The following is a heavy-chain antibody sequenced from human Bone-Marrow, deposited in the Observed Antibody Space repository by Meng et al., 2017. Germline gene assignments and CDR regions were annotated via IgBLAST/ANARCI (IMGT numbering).Heavy chain of an antibody. CDR2: IYPGDSTI. Sequence: GGSLRLSCKGSGYTFSDHWIGWVRQMPGKGLEWVAIIYPGDSTIRYSLSFQGQVTISADKSISTAYLQWSSLRASDTAMYYCARPREIVVGDAFDIWGQGTMVTVSS. J-gene: IGHJ3*02. V-gene: IGHV5-51*01. CDR1: GYTFSDHW. D-gene: IGHD2-15*01. CDR3: ARPREIVVGDAFDI.